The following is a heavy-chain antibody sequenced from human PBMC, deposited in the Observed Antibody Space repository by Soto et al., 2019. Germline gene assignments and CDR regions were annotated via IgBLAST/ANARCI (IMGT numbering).Heavy chain of an antibody. J-gene: IGHJ6*02. D-gene: IGHD3-9*01. Sequence: PGGSLRLSCAASGFTFSSYSMNWVRQAPGKGLEWVSYISSSSSAIFYADSVKGRFTISTDNAKNSLYLQMNSLRAEDTAVYYCARDLSHDDILTGYYTGGMDVWGQGTTVTVSS. CDR2: ISSSSSAI. V-gene: IGHV3-48*01. CDR1: GFTFSSYS. CDR3: ARDLSHDDILTGYYTGGMDV.